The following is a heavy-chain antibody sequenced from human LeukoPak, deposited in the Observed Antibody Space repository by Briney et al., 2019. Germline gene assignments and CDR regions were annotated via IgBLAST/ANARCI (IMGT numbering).Heavy chain of an antibody. J-gene: IGHJ4*02. CDR1: GFNFDDYA. CDR3: AKDRAVMVPGAYFDY. CDR2: ISWNSGSI. V-gene: IGHV3-9*01. D-gene: IGHD4/OR15-4a*01. Sequence: GGYLRLSCAASGFNFDDYAMHWVRQAPGKGLEWVSGISWNSGSIGYADPVKGRFTISRDNAKNSLYLQINSLRAEDTALYYCAKDRAVMVPGAYFDYWGQGTLVTLS.